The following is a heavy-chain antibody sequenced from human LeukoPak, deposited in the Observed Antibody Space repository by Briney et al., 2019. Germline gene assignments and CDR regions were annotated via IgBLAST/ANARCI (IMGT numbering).Heavy chain of an antibody. J-gene: IGHJ6*03. Sequence: TSETLSLTCTVSGGSISSYYWNWIRQPPGKGLEWIGYIYYSGSTNYNPSLKSRVTISVDTSKNQFSLKLSSVTAADTAVYYCARGAYCGGDCYLLYYYYYYMDVWGKGTTVTVSS. V-gene: IGHV4-59*12. D-gene: IGHD2-21*02. CDR1: GGSISSYY. CDR2: IYYSGST. CDR3: ARGAYCGGDCYLLYYYYYYMDV.